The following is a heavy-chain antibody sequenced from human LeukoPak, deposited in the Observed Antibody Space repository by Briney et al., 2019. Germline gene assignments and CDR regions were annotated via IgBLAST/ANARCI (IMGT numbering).Heavy chain of an antibody. V-gene: IGHV1-46*01. CDR3: ARGPGVGATNAEYFQH. D-gene: IGHD1-26*01. Sequence: GASVKVSCKVSGYTLTELSMHWVRQAPGQGLEWMGIINPSGGSTSYAQKFQGRVTMTRDMSTSTVYMELSSLRSEDTAVYYCARGPGVGATNAEYFQHWGQGTLVTVSS. CDR1: GYTLTELS. J-gene: IGHJ1*01. CDR2: INPSGGST.